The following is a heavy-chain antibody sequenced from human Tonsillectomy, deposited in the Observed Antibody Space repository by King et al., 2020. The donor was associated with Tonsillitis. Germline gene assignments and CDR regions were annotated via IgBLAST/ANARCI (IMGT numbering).Heavy chain of an antibody. Sequence: EVQLVETGGGLIQPGGSLRLSCVVSGFSVSYNYMSWVCQAPGKGLEWVSLIYSAGTTSYADSVKGRFTLSKDNSKNTLYLQMNTLRADDTAMYYCASHYCSGGSCYIDSWGQGALVTVSS. CDR3: ASHYCSGGSCYIDS. D-gene: IGHD2-15*01. V-gene: IGHV3-53*02. CDR1: GFSVSYNY. CDR2: IYSAGTT. J-gene: IGHJ4*02.